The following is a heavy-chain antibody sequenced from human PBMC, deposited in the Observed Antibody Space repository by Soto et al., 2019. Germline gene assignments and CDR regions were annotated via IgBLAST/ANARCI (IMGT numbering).Heavy chain of an antibody. CDR2: ISWNSGSI. CDR3: AKGRAAAGTGGDAFDI. D-gene: IGHD6-13*01. CDR1: GFTFDDYA. Sequence: EVQLVESGGGLVQPGRSLRLSCAASGFTFDDYAMHWVRQAPGKGLEWVSGISWNSGSIGYADSVKGRFTISRDNAKNSLYLQMNSLRAEDTALYYCAKGRAAAGTGGDAFDIWGQGTMVTVSS. V-gene: IGHV3-9*01. J-gene: IGHJ3*02.